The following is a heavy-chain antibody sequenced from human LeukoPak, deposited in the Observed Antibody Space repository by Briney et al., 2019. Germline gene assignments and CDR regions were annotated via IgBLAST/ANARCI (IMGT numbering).Heavy chain of an antibody. V-gene: IGHV4-61*02. D-gene: IGHD1-14*01. CDR1: GGSISSGSYY. Sequence: SQTPSLTCTVSGGSISSGSYYWSWIRQPAGKGLEWIGRIYTSGSTNYNPSLKSRVTISVDTSKNQFSLKLSSVTAADTAVYYCARGLGPELDAFDIWGQGTMVTVSS. J-gene: IGHJ3*02. CDR2: IYTSGST. CDR3: ARGLGPELDAFDI.